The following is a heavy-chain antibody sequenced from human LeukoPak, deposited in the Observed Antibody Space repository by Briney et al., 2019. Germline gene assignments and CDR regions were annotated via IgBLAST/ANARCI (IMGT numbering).Heavy chain of an antibody. CDR1: GFTFSSYS. CDR2: ISSSSSYI. Sequence: GGSLRLSCAASGFTFSSYSMNWVRQAPGKGLEWVSSISSSSSYIYYADSVKGRYTISRDNAKNTLYLQMNSLRAEDTAVYYCARITPQRWFERWGQGTMVTVAS. J-gene: IGHJ5*02. D-gene: IGHD3-16*01. CDR3: ARITPQRWFER. V-gene: IGHV3-21*01.